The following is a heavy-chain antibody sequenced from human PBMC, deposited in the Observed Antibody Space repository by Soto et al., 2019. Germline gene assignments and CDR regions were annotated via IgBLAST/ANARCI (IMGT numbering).Heavy chain of an antibody. CDR3: ARLPSRHLVDY. Sequence: SETLSLTCTVSGSSINSSGYYWVWIRQPPGKGLEWIGSMFYGVSTYYNPSLKSRVAVSVDTSKNQFSLNLRSVTAADTAVYYCARLPSRHLVDYWGQGTLVTVSS. D-gene: IGHD3-3*02. V-gene: IGHV4-39*01. CDR1: GSSINSSGYY. CDR2: MFYGVST. J-gene: IGHJ4*02.